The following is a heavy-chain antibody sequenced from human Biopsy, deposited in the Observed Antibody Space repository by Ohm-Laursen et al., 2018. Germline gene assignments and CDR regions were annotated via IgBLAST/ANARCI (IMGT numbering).Heavy chain of an antibody. V-gene: IGHV4-59*01. CDR3: ARATNSTGWAYYFFYGIDV. CDR2: IYYSGST. D-gene: IGHD2/OR15-2a*01. CDR1: GGSISSDY. Sequence: GTLSLTCTASGGSISSDYWSWIRQTPGKGLEWIGNIYYSGSTNYNTSLKSRVTISVDTSKNQFSLRLNSVTAADTAVYYCARATNSTGWAYYFFYGIDVWGQGTTVTVSS. J-gene: IGHJ6*02.